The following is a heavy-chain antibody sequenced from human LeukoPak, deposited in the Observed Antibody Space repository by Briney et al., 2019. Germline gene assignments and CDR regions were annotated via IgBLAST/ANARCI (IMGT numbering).Heavy chain of an antibody. J-gene: IGHJ6*03. CDR1: GYSFTEHY. CDR3: ARAHFQLERRHYYYYYMDV. Sequence: PGASVKVSCKASGYSFTEHYIYWVRQAPGQGLEWVGRINCNSGDANSAQKFQGRVTMTRDTSVSTAYMDLSSVTSDDTAVYFCARAHFQLERRHYYYYYMDVWGKGTTVTISS. D-gene: IGHD1-1*01. V-gene: IGHV1-2*02. CDR2: INCNSGDA.